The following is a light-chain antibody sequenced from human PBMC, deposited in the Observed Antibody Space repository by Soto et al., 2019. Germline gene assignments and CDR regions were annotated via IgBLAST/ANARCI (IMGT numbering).Light chain of an antibody. Sequence: EIVMTQSPATLSVSPGERVTLSCRASQSVSTNLAWYQQKPGQAPRVLIYRASTRATGIPPRFTGSGSGTECTLTISNLQSEDFAVYYCQQYANWPPWTFGQGTKVERK. J-gene: IGKJ1*01. CDR1: QSVSTN. CDR2: RAS. V-gene: IGKV3-15*01. CDR3: QQYANWPPWT.